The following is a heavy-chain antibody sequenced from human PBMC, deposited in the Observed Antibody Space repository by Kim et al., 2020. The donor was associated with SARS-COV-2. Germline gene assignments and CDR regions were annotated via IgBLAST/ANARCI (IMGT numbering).Heavy chain of an antibody. Sequence: GESLKISCKGSGYSFTSYWIGWVRQMPGKGLEWMGIIYPGDSDTRYSPSFQGQVTISADKSISTAYLQWSSLKASDTAMYYCARRGYSYGYSDYYGMDVWGQGTTVSASS. J-gene: IGHJ6*02. CDR3: ARRGYSYGYSDYYGMDV. CDR2: IYPGDSDT. V-gene: IGHV5-51*01. D-gene: IGHD5-18*01. CDR1: GYSFTSYW.